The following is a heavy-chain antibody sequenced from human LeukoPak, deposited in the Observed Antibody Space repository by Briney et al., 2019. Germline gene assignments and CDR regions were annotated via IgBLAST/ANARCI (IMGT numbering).Heavy chain of an antibody. V-gene: IGHV3-53*01. D-gene: IGHD5-24*01. J-gene: IGHJ4*02. CDR3: AREDGYNAPFDY. Sequence: SVKGRFTTSRDNSKNMLYLQMNSLRAEDTAVYYCAREDGYNAPFDYWGQGTLVTVSS.